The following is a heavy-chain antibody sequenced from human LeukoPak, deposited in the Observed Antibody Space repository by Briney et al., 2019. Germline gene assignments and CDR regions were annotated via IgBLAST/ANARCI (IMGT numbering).Heavy chain of an antibody. CDR2: IYYTGNT. CDR1: GVSISSSYSY. CDR3: ARQTGSGLFILP. J-gene: IGHJ4*02. D-gene: IGHD3/OR15-3a*01. V-gene: IGHV4-39*01. Sequence: PSETLSLTCTVSGVSISSSYSYWGWIRQPPGMGLEWIGSIYYTGNTYYNASLKSQVSISIDTSKNQFSLKLTTVTAADTAVYYCARQTGSGLFILPGGQGTLVTVSS.